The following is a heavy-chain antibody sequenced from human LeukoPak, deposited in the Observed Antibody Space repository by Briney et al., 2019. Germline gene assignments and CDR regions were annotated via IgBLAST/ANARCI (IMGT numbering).Heavy chain of an antibody. J-gene: IGHJ4*02. V-gene: IGHV4-39*07. CDR1: GGSISSGGYY. CDR2: VYHDGRT. D-gene: IGHD6-13*01. Sequence: SQTLSLTCTVSGGSISSGGYYWGWIRQPPGKGLEWIGSVYHDGRTYYNPSLKSRATMSLDTSKNQFSLKVSSVTAADTAVYYCARLVWGPPSISWKNDYWGQGTLVTVSS. CDR3: ARLVWGPPSISWKNDY.